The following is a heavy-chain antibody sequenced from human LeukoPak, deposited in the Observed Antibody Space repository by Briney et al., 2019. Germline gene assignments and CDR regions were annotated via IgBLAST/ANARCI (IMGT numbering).Heavy chain of an antibody. V-gene: IGHV3-21*01. CDR1: GFTFSSYA. CDR3: VTDGASDI. CDR2: ISNSGFYI. J-gene: IGHJ3*02. Sequence: GGSLRLSCADSGFTFSSYAMSWVRQAPGKGLEWVSSISNSGFYIYYADSVKGRFVVSRDNANNSLYLQMNSLRDEDTAVYYCVTDGASDIWGQGTMVTVSS.